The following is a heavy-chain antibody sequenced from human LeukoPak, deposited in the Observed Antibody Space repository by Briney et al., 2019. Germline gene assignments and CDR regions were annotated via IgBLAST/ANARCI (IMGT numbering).Heavy chain of an antibody. CDR1: GYTFTAYY. V-gene: IGHV1-2*02. J-gene: IGHJ6*02. CDR3: TRDHCTSINCYECNYYGMDV. Sequence: GASLKVSCKASGYTFTAYYIHWVRRAPGQGLEWMGWINPNSGGTESAQKFQGRVTMTRDTSISTAYMELSRLRSDDTAVYYCTRDHCTSINCYECNYYGMDVWGQGTTVTVSS. D-gene: IGHD2-2*01. CDR2: INPNSGGT.